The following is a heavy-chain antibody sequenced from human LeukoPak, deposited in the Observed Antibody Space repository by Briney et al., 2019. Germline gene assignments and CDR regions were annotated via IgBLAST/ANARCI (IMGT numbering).Heavy chain of an antibody. V-gene: IGHV3-11*01. J-gene: IGHJ6*03. D-gene: IGHD2-15*01. Sequence: GGSLRLSCAASGFTFSDYYMSWIRQAPGKGLEWVSYTSSSGSTIYYADSVKGRFTISRDNAKNSLFLQMNSLRAEDTAVYYCTRVLRYCSGGNCYSGGLGYMDVWGKGTTVTISS. CDR1: GFTFSDYY. CDR2: TSSSGSTI. CDR3: TRVLRYCSGGNCYSGGLGYMDV.